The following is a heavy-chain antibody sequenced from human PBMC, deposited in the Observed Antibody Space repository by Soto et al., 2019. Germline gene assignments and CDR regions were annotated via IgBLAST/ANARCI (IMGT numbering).Heavy chain of an antibody. CDR1: GGTFNSYA. J-gene: IGHJ6*02. CDR3: ATVLTTVVIDYYYHGMDV. Sequence: SVKVSCKASGGTFNSYAISWVRQAPGQGLEWMGGIIPIFGTANYAQKFQGRVTITADESTSTAYMELSSLRSEDTAVYYCATVLTTVVIDYYYHGMDVWGQGTTDTVSS. CDR2: IIPIFGTA. D-gene: IGHD4-17*01. V-gene: IGHV1-69*13.